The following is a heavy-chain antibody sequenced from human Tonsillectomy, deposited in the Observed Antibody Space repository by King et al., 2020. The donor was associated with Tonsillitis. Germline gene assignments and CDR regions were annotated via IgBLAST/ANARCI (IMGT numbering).Heavy chain of an antibody. D-gene: IGHD5-24*01. CDR2: ISGSGDTT. J-gene: IGHJ4*02. CDR1: GFTFSSYA. Sequence: VQLVESGGGWVQPGGSLRLSCAASGFTFSSYAMTWVRKAPGKGLEWVSAISGSGDTTYYADSVKGRFTISRDISKNTLYLQMNSLRAEDTAVYYCAKKGLQSSGPYYFDCWGQGTLVAVSS. V-gene: IGHV3-23*04. CDR3: AKKGLQSSGPYYFDC.